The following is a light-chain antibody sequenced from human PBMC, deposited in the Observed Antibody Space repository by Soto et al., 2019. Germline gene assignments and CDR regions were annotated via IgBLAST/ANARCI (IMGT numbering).Light chain of an antibody. J-gene: IGKJ2*01. Sequence: EIVLTQSPGTLSLSPGERATLSCRASQSVSSSYLAWYQQKPGQAPRLLIYGASSRATGIPDRFSGSGSGTDFTLTINRLEPEDFAVYYCQNYGSPTGTFGQGTKVDIK. CDR3: QNYGSPTGT. CDR1: QSVSSSY. V-gene: IGKV3-20*01. CDR2: GAS.